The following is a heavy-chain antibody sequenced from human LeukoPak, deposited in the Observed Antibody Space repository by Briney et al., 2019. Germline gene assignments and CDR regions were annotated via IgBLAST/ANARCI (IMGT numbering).Heavy chain of an antibody. Sequence: SETLSLTCTVSGYSISSGYYWGWIRQPPGKGLEWIGSIYHSGSTYYNPSLKSRVTISVDTSKNQFSLKLSSVTAADTAVYYCTRNHGGRFPYNWFDPWGKGTLVTVSS. V-gene: IGHV4-38-2*02. CDR2: IYHSGST. CDR3: TRNHGGRFPYNWFDP. CDR1: GYSISSGYY. D-gene: IGHD3-3*01. J-gene: IGHJ5*02.